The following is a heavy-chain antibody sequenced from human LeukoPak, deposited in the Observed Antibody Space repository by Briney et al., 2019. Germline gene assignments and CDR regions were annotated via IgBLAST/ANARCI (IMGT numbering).Heavy chain of an antibody. CDR1: GGSISSGGYY. Sequence: PSETLSLTCTVSGGSISSGGYYWSWIRQHPGKGLEWIGYIYYSGSTYYNPSLKSRVTISVDTSKNQFSLKLSSVTAADTAVYYCARDAHYYDSSGYATSVFDYWGQGTLVTVSS. D-gene: IGHD3-22*01. CDR2: IYYSGST. J-gene: IGHJ4*02. CDR3: ARDAHYYDSSGYATSVFDY. V-gene: IGHV4-31*03.